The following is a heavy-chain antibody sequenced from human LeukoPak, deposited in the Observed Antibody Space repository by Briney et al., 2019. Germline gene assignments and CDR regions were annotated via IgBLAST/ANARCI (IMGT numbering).Heavy chain of an antibody. CDR3: ARKPAARGWFDP. V-gene: IGHV4-28*05. Sequence: PSDTLSLTCSVSGYSISTDNWWGWIRQPPGEGLEWIGYIYHSGDIYYNPSLKSRVTMSVDTSRNQFSLKLSSVTAVDTAAYYCARKPAARGWFDPWGQGTLVTVSS. CDR2: IYHSGDI. J-gene: IGHJ5*02. CDR1: GYSISTDNW. D-gene: IGHD2-2*01.